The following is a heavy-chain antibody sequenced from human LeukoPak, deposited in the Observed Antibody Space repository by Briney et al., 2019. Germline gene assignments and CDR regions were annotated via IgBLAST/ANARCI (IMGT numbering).Heavy chain of an antibody. V-gene: IGHV4-39*07. CDR2: IYYSGST. CDR1: GGSISSSSYS. Sequence: SETLSLTCTVSGGSISSSSYSWGWIRQPPGKGLEWIGSIYYSGSTYYNPSLKSRVTISVDTSKNQFSLKLSSVTAADTAVYYCARRRDYYDSSGYYVDYWGQGTLVTVSS. CDR3: ARRRDYYDSSGYYVDY. D-gene: IGHD3-22*01. J-gene: IGHJ4*02.